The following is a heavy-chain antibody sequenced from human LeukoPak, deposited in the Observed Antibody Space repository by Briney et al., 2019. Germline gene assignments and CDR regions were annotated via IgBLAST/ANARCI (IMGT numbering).Heavy chain of an antibody. V-gene: IGHV4-59*08. Sequence: SETLSLTCTVSGGSIGSYYWNWIRQPPGKGLEWIGYVYYSGTTNYNPSLKSRVTISVDTSKNQFSLKLSSVTATDTAMYYCARQHYLGELSLPWFDPWGQGTLITVSS. J-gene: IGHJ5*02. CDR3: ARQHYLGELSLPWFDP. D-gene: IGHD3-16*02. CDR2: VYYSGTT. CDR1: GGSIGSYY.